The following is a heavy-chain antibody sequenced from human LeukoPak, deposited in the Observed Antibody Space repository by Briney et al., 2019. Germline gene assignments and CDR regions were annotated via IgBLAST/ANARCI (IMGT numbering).Heavy chain of an antibody. CDR3: ARGGWYSDY. CDR2: IYNSGSP. Sequence: PSETLSLTCTVSGGSISSYYWSWIRQPPGKGLEWIGYIYNSGSPKYNPSLKSRVTMSMDTSKNQFSLKLSSVTAADTAVYYCARGGWYSDYWGQGTLVTVSS. J-gene: IGHJ4*02. CDR1: GGSISSYY. D-gene: IGHD6-19*01. V-gene: IGHV4-59*01.